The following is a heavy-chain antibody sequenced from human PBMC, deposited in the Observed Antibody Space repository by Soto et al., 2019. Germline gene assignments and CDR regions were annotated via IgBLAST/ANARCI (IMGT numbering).Heavy chain of an antibody. CDR1: GFTFSSYW. V-gene: IGHV3-74*03. CDR3: AKDLSWGQCDY. D-gene: IGHD3-16*01. CDR2: IKTDGTVT. J-gene: IGHJ4*02. Sequence: EVQLVESGGGLVQPGGSLRLSCAASGFTFSSYWMHWVRQDAGKGLLWVSSIKTDGTVTQYADSVKGRFTVSRDNAKNTLYLQMNCLRAEDTAVYYCAKDLSWGQCDYWGQGALVTVSS.